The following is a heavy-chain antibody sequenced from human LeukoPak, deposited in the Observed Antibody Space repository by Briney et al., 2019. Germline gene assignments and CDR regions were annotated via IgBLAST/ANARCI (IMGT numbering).Heavy chain of an antibody. D-gene: IGHD3-10*01. J-gene: IGHJ3*02. CDR3: ATEGYGSHAFDI. V-gene: IGHV1-24*01. CDR1: GYTLTELS. Sequence: ASVKVSCKVSGYTLTELSMHWVRQAPGKGLEWMGGFDSEDGETIYAQKFQGRVTMTEDTSTDTAYMELSSLRSEDTAVYYCATEGYGSHAFDIWGQGTMVTVSS. CDR2: FDSEDGET.